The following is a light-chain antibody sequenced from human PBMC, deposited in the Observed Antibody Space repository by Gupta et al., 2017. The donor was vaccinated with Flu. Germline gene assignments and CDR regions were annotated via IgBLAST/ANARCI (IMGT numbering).Light chain of an antibody. J-gene: IGKJ1*01. CDR3: QQYDSTPRT. V-gene: IGKV4-1*01. Sequence: DIVMTQSPDSLAVSLGERATINCKSSQSVLYSSNNKNYLAWYQQKPGQPPKLLIYWASTRESGVPDRFSGSGSGTDFTLTISSLQAEDVAVYYCQQYDSTPRTFGQETKVEIK. CDR2: WAS. CDR1: QSVLYSSNNKNY.